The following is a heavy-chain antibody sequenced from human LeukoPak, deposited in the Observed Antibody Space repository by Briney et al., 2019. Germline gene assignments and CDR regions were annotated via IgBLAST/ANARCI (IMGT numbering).Heavy chain of an antibody. CDR3: ARGRGYSYGYQEY. Sequence: YPGGSLRLSCAASGFTFSSYWMHWVRQAPGKGLELVSGINSDGSSASYADSVKGQFAISRDNAKNTLYLQMNSLRAEDAAVYYCARGRGYSYGYQEYWGQGTLVTVSS. D-gene: IGHD5-18*01. V-gene: IGHV3-74*01. CDR2: INSDGSSA. CDR1: GFTFSSYW. J-gene: IGHJ4*02.